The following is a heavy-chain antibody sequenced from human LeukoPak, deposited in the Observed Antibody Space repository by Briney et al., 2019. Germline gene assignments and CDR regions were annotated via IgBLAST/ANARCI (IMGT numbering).Heavy chain of an antibody. Sequence: GESLKISCKGSGYSFTNYWIGWVRQIPGKGLEFMGMLYPGGDSDASYGPSFQGQVTISADKSITTAYLQWSSLKASDTATYYCATSTGGAYFHYWGQGTLVTVSS. J-gene: IGHJ4*02. CDR1: GYSFTNYW. D-gene: IGHD3-16*01. V-gene: IGHV5-51*01. CDR2: LYPGGDSDA. CDR3: ATSTGGAYFHY.